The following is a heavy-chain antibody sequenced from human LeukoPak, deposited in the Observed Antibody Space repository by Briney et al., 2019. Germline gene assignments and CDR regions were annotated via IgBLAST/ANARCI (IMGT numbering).Heavy chain of an antibody. CDR3: AKDLNGLITMVRGVIRSAFDY. J-gene: IGHJ4*02. V-gene: IGHV3-11*04. Sequence: TGGSLRLSCTVPGFTFSDYYMSWIRQAPGKGLEWVSYISSSGRTIYYADSVKGRFTISRDNSKNTLYLQMNSLRAEDTAVYYCAKDLNGLITMVRGVIRSAFDYWGQGTLVTVSS. CDR2: ISSSGRTI. CDR1: GFTFSDYY. D-gene: IGHD3-10*01.